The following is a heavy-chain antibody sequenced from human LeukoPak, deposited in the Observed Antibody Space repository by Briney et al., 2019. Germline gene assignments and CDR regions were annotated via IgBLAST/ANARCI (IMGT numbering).Heavy chain of an antibody. Sequence: SVKVSCKASGGTFSSYAISWVRQAPGQGLEWMGRIIPIFGTANYAQKFQGRVTITTDGSTSTAYMELSSLRSEDTAVYYCAREGDILTGYSPWGQGTLVTVSS. CDR3: AREGDILTGYSP. CDR2: IIPIFGTA. J-gene: IGHJ5*02. V-gene: IGHV1-69*05. CDR1: GGTFSSYA. D-gene: IGHD3-9*01.